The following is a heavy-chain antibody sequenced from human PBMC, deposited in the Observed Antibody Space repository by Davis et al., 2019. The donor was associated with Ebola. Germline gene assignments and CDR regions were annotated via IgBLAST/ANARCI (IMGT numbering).Heavy chain of an antibody. Sequence: GESLKTPCAASGFTFRSYTLNWVRQAPGKGLEWVSTISYSDTGHTHYADSVRGRFTISRDDSKNMVFLQMNSLRAEETAVYYCTTRLVNHFDHWGQGTLVTVSS. J-gene: IGHJ4*02. CDR3: TTRLVNHFDH. CDR1: GFTFRSYT. D-gene: IGHD3-9*01. V-gene: IGHV3-23*01. CDR2: ISYSDTGHT.